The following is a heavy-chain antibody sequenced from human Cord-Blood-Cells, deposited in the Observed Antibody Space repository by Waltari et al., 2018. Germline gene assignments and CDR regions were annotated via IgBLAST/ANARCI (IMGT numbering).Heavy chain of an antibody. J-gene: IGHJ4*02. D-gene: IGHD4-17*01. CDR1: GGYMSSYY. CDR2: VYYSGST. CDR3: ARQGPSYGDYDY. Sequence: QVQLQESGPGLVNPSENLSLTCTVSGGYMSSYYWIWIRQPPGKGLEWIGYVYYSGSTNYNPALKSRVTISLDTAKNQFSLKLSAVPAADTAVYYCARQGPSYGDYDYWGQGTLVTVSS. V-gene: IGHV4-59*01.